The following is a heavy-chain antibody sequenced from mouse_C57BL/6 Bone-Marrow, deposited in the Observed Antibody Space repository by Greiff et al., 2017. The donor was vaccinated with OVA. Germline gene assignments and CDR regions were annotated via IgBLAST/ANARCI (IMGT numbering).Heavy chain of an antibody. D-gene: IGHD1-1*01. Sequence: VQLQQPGAELVKPGASVKMSCQASGYTFTSYWITWVKQRPGQGLEWIGDIYPGSGSTNYNEKFKSKATLTVDTSSSTAYMQLSSLTSEDSAVYYCSLYYGSTSYWYFDVWGTGTTVTVSS. CDR1: GYTFTSYW. CDR2: IYPGSGST. V-gene: IGHV1-55*01. CDR3: SLYYGSTSYWYFDV. J-gene: IGHJ1*03.